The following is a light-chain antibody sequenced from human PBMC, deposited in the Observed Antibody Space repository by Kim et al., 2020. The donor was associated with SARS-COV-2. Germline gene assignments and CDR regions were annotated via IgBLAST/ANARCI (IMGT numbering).Light chain of an antibody. CDR1: ELGDKY. CDR2: QDS. Sequence: SYELTQPPSVSVSPGQTASITCSGDELGDKYVCWYQQKPGQSPVVVIYQDSKRPSGIPERFSGSNSGNTATLTISGTQALDEANYYCQAWDTSSVIFGGGTKVTVL. CDR3: QAWDTSSVI. J-gene: IGLJ2*01. V-gene: IGLV3-1*01.